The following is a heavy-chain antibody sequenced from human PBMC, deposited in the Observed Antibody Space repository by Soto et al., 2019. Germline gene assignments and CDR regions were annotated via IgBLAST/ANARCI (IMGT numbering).Heavy chain of an antibody. J-gene: IGHJ4*02. CDR3: ARGVTMIYRFDY. Sequence: QGQVAQSGAEVKKPGASVKISCKASGFPFTRRYIHWVRQAPGQGLEWMGIINPSSGSTRYAQKFQGRVTMTWDTSASTVYMELTSLRSEDTAVYYCARGVTMIYRFDYWGQGTLVTVSS. D-gene: IGHD3-22*01. CDR1: GFPFTRRY. CDR2: INPSSGST. V-gene: IGHV1-46*01.